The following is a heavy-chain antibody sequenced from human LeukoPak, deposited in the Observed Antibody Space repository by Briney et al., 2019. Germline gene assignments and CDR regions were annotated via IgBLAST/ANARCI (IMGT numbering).Heavy chain of an antibody. V-gene: IGHV4-59*01. Sequence: PSGTLSLTCTVPGGSISSYYWSWVRQRPGKGLEWIGYIYYSGSTNYNPSLKSRVTISVDTSKNQFSLKLSSVTAADTAVYYCAGGRWLPLPGYWGQGTLVTVSS. CDR2: IYYSGST. D-gene: IGHD5-12*01. CDR3: AGGRWLPLPGY. CDR1: GGSISSYY. J-gene: IGHJ4*02.